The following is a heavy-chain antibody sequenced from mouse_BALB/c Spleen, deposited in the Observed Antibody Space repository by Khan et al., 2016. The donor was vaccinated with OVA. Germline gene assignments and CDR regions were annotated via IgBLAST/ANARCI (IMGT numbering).Heavy chain of an antibody. CDR3: DTPSYGPRYFDV. Sequence: VQLKQSGAELVKPGASVKLSCTASGFNIRDNYIHWVKERPEQGLEWIGRIAPANGNVKYDPKFQGKATITADTSSNTAYLQVSSLTSEDSAVYYCDTPSYGPRYFDVWGAGTTVTVSS. D-gene: IGHD1-1*02. J-gene: IGHJ1*01. CDR1: GFNIRDNY. V-gene: IGHV14-3*02. CDR2: IAPANGNV.